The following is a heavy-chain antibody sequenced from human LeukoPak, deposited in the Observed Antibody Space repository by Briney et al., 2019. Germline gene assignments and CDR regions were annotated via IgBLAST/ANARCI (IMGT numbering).Heavy chain of an antibody. CDR1: GGTVSRYP. D-gene: IGHD2-2*02. CDR2: IIPIFGTA. CDR3: ARDRPGRYCSTISCYSASPFDP. Sequence: ASVKVSCKASGGTVSRYPISWVRQAPGQGPEWMGGIIPIFGTANYAQKFQGRVTITADESTSTAYMELSSLRSEDTAVYYCARDRPGRYCSTISCYSASPFDPWGQGTLVTVSS. J-gene: IGHJ5*02. V-gene: IGHV1-69*13.